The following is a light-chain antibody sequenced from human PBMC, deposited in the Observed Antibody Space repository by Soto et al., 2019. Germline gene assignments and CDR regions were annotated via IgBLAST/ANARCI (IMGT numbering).Light chain of an antibody. CDR3: QQNNNWWT. CDR1: QSVSSS. J-gene: IGKJ1*01. Sequence: EIVMTQSPVTLSVSPGERATLSCRASQSVSSSLAWYQQKPGQAPRLLIYGASTRATGVPARFSGSGSGTEFTLTISSLQSEDFAVYYCQQNNNWWTFGQGTKVEIK. V-gene: IGKV3-15*01. CDR2: GAS.